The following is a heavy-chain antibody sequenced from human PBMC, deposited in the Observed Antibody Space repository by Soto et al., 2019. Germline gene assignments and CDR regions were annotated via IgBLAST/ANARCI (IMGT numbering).Heavy chain of an antibody. D-gene: IGHD5-12*01. J-gene: IGHJ5*02. CDR1: GGTFSSYA. CDR2: IIPIFGTA. Sequence: QVQLVQSGAEVKKPGSSVKVSCKASGGTFSSYAISWVRQAPGQGLEWMGGIIPIFGTANYAQKFQGRVTIAADESTSTAYMELSSLRSEDTAVYACARDVGYSGCVLNWFDPWGQGTLVTVSS. V-gene: IGHV1-69*01. CDR3: ARDVGYSGCVLNWFDP.